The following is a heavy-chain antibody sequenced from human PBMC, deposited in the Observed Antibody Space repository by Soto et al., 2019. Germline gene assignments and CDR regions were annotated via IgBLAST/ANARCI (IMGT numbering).Heavy chain of an antibody. V-gene: IGHV3-53*01. D-gene: IGHD3-16*01. Sequence: EVQLVESGGGLIQPGGSLRLSCAASGFSVSTNYMTWVRQAPEKGLEWVSVIYKGGKIYYADSVKGRFTISRDNSKNTFYLQMNTLRAEYTATYYCARAMGVTDYYFDGIDVWGQGTTVTV. CDR2: IYKGGKI. CDR3: ARAMGVTDYYFDGIDV. J-gene: IGHJ6*02. CDR1: GFSVSTNY.